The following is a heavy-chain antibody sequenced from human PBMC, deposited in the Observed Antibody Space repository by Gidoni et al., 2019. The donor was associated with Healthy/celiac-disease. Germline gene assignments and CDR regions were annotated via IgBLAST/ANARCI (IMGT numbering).Heavy chain of an antibody. J-gene: IGHJ4*02. CDR1: GGSISSYY. CDR3: ARDTIVGATTPYFDY. V-gene: IGHV4-4*07. D-gene: IGHD1-26*01. CDR2: IYTSGSP. Sequence: QVQLQESGPGLVMPSVTLSLTCTVSGGSISSYYWSWIRQPAGKGLEWIGRIYTSGSPNYNPSLKSVVTMSVDTSKNQLSLKLSSVTAAGAAVYYCARDTIVGATTPYFDYWGQGTLVTVSS.